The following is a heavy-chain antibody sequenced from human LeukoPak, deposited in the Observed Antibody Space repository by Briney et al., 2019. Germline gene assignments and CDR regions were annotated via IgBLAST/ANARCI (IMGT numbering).Heavy chain of an antibody. D-gene: IGHD3-22*01. J-gene: IGHJ6*04. V-gene: IGHV1-69*05. CDR1: GGTFSSYA. Sequence: PEASVKVSCKASGGTFSSYAISWVRQAPGQGLEWMGGIIPIFGTANYAQKLQGRVTMTTDTSTSTAYMELRSLRSDDTAVYYCARDSYKDYYDSSGYYVLMDVWGKGTTVTVSS. CDR2: IIPIFGTA. CDR3: ARDSYKDYYDSSGYYVLMDV.